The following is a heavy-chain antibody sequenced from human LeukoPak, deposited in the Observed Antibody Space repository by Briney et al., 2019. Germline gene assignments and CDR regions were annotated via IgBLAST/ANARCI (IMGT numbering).Heavy chain of an antibody. D-gene: IGHD3-22*01. CDR3: ARAVHSITMIVVVIHDY. V-gene: IGHV1-69*13. CDR1: GGTFSSYA. CDR2: IIPIFGTA. Sequence: SVKVSCKASGGTFSSYAISWVRQAPGQGLEWMGGIIPIFGTANYAQRFQGRVTITADESTSTAYMELSSLRSEDTAVYYCARAVHSITMIVVVIHDYWGQGTLVTVSS. J-gene: IGHJ4*02.